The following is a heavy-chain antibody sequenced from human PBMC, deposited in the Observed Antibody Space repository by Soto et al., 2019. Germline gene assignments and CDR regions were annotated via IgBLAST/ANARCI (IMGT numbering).Heavy chain of an antibody. V-gene: IGHV2-5*02. Sequence: QITLKESGPTLVKPTQTLTLTCTFSGFSLTTSGVGVGWIRQPPGKALEWLALIYWDDDKRYSPSVKTRLTISQDTSKNEVFLTMTNMDPMDTAPYYCAHRTGSDDWFDPWGQGTLVTVSS. CDR1: GFSLTTSGVG. CDR2: IYWDDDK. J-gene: IGHJ5*02. CDR3: AHRTGSDDWFDP.